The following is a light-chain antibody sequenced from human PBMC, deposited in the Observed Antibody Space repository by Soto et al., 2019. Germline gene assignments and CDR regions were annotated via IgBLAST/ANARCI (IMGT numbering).Light chain of an antibody. CDR3: AAWDDSLNGVV. J-gene: IGLJ3*02. CDR2: SNN. V-gene: IGLV1-44*01. CDR1: RSNIGTNT. Sequence: QSVLTQPPSASGTPGQRVTISCSGSRSNIGTNTVNWYQHLPGTAPKLLIYSNNQRPSGVPDRFSGSKSGASASLAISGLQSEDEADDYCAAWDDSLNGVVFGGGTKLTVL.